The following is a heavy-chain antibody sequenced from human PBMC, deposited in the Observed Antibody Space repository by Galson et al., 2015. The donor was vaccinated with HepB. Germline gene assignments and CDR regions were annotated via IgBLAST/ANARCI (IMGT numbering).Heavy chain of an antibody. D-gene: IGHD3-22*01. CDR2: VHYNGST. V-gene: IGHV4-61*01. CDR1: GDFVNSGFYY. CDR3: ARDGMFYYDPVAGNGIDV. J-gene: IGHJ6*02. Sequence: ETLSLTCSVSGDFVNSGFYYWTWIRQPPGKGLEWIGYVHYNGSTKYNPSLKSRVTILMDMSKKQFSLKLTSVTAADTAVYYCARDGMFYYDPVAGNGIDVWGQGTTVAVSS.